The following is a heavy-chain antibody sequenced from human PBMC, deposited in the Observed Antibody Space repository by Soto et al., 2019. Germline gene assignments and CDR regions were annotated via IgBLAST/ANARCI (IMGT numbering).Heavy chain of an antibody. CDR3: ARGTGRRDHPYGSGSYYSHLYYMDV. J-gene: IGHJ6*03. V-gene: IGHV4-34*01. Sequence: SETLSLTCAVYGGSFSGYYWSWIRQPPGKGLEWIGEINHSGSTNYNPSLKSRVTISVDTSKNQFSLKLSSVTAADTAVYYCARGTGRRDHPYGSGSYYSHLYYMDVWGKGTTVTVSS. D-gene: IGHD3-10*01. CDR1: GGSFSGYY. CDR2: INHSGST.